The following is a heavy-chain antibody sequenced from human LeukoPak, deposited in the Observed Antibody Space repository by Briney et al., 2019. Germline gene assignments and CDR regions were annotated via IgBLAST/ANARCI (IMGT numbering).Heavy chain of an antibody. CDR2: IIPILGIA. Sequence: SVKVSCKASGGTFSSYAISWVRQAPGQGLEWMGRIIPILGIANYAQKFQGRVTITADKSTSTAYMELSSLRSEDTAVYYCATYCSGGSCYYFDYWGQGTPVTVSS. D-gene: IGHD2-15*01. CDR3: ATYCSGGSCYYFDY. J-gene: IGHJ4*02. V-gene: IGHV1-69*04. CDR1: GGTFSSYA.